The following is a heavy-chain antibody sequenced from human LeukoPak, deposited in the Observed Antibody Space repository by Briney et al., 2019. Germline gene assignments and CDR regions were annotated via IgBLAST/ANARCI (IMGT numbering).Heavy chain of an antibody. CDR1: GFTFSSYS. CDR2: ISSSSSYI. J-gene: IGHJ6*03. CDR3: AREGLWFGELTPHYYYYMDV. Sequence: PGGSLRLSCAASGFTFSSYSMNWVRQAPGKGLEWVSSISSSSSYIYYADSVKGRFTISRDNAKNSLYLQMSSLRAEDTAVYYCAREGLWFGELTPHYYYYMDVWGKGTTVTVSS. D-gene: IGHD3-10*01. V-gene: IGHV3-21*01.